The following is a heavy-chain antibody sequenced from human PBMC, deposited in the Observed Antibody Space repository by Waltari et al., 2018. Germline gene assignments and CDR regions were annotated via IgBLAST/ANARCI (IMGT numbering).Heavy chain of an antibody. V-gene: IGHV3-7*01. CDR2: IKQDGSEK. CDR3: ARESSGWFNLES. CDR1: GFTFSNYW. D-gene: IGHD6-19*01. Sequence: EEQLVESGGGLVQPGGSLRLSCAASGFTFSNYWMTWVRQAPGKGLEWVANIKQDGSEKDYVDSVKGRFTISRDNAKSLLYLQMNTLRAEDTAVYYCARESSGWFNLESWGQGILVTVSS. J-gene: IGHJ4*02.